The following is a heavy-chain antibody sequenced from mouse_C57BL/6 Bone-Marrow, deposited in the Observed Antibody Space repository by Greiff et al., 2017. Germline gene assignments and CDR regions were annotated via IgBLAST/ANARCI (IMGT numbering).Heavy chain of an antibody. CDR1: GYTFTSYW. V-gene: IGHV1-52*01. CDR2: IDPSDSET. CDR3: KRRDSSGYWFAY. Sequence: VRLQQPVAELVRPGSSVKLSCNASGYTFTSYWMHWVKQRPIQGLEWIGNIDPSDSETHYNQKFKDKATLTVDKSSSTAYMQLSSLTSEDSEVYYCKRRDSSGYWFAYWGKGTLVTDSA. D-gene: IGHD3-2*02. J-gene: IGHJ3*01.